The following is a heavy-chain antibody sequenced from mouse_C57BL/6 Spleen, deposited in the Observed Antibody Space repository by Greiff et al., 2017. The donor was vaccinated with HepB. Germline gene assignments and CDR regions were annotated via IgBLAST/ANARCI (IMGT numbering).Heavy chain of an antibody. Sequence: EVQLVESGGGLVKPGGSLKLSCAASGFTFSDYGMHWVRQAPGKGLEWVAYISSGSSTIYYADTVKGRVTITRDNAKNTLFLQMTSLRSEDSAMYYCARDSSGYIYAMDYWGQGTSVTVSS. CDR3: ARDSSGYIYAMDY. D-gene: IGHD3-2*02. J-gene: IGHJ4*01. CDR1: GFTFSDYG. CDR2: ISSGSSTI. V-gene: IGHV5-17*01.